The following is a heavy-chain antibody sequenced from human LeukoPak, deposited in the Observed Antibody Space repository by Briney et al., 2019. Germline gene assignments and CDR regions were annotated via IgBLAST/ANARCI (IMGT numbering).Heavy chain of an antibody. V-gene: IGHV3-23*01. CDR3: ARNKRGDI. Sequence: GGSLRLSCAASGFTFSSYAMSWVRQAPGKGLKWVSTINDNGAGTYYADSVKGRSTISRDNAKNSLYLQMNSLRAEDTAVYYCARNKRGDIWGQGTLVTVSS. CDR2: INDNGAGT. CDR1: GFTFSSYA. J-gene: IGHJ4*02. D-gene: IGHD1/OR15-1a*01.